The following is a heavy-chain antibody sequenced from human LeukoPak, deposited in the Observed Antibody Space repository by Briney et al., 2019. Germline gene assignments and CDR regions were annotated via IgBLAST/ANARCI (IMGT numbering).Heavy chain of an antibody. CDR3: ARDLFGVVMDDYYYYGMDV. Sequence: ASVKVSCKASGYTFTSYGISWVRQAPGQGLEWMGWISAYNGNTNYAQKLQGRVTMTTDTSTSTAYMELRSLRSDDTAVYYCARDLFGVVMDDYYYYGMDVWGQGTTVTVSS. D-gene: IGHD3-3*01. CDR2: ISAYNGNT. CDR1: GYTFTSYG. J-gene: IGHJ6*02. V-gene: IGHV1-18*01.